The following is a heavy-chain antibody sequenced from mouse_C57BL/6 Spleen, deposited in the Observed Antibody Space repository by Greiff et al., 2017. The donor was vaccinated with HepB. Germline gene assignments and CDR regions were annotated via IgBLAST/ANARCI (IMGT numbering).Heavy chain of an antibody. Sequence: QVQLQQSGAELVKPGASVKISCKASGYAFSSYWMNWVKQRPGKGLEWIGQIYPGDGDTNYNGKFKGKATLTADKSSSTAHMQLSSLTSEDSAVYFCARWVYYGNYGDVWGTGTTVTVSS. D-gene: IGHD2-1*01. CDR1: GYAFSSYW. V-gene: IGHV1-80*01. CDR3: ARWVYYGNYGDV. J-gene: IGHJ1*03. CDR2: IYPGDGDT.